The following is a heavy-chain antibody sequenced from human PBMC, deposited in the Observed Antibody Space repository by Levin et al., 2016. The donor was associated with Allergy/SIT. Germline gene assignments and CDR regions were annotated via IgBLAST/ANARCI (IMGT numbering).Heavy chain of an antibody. Sequence: RQAPGKGLEWVAVIWSDGNNKFYADSVKGRFTISRDISKNTLFLQMNGLRAEDTAVYYCAKETYYDSSAHLGGDPWGQGTLVTVSS. J-gene: IGHJ5*02. D-gene: IGHD3-22*01. CDR3: AKETYYDSSAHLGGDP. V-gene: IGHV3-33*06. CDR2: IWSDGNNK.